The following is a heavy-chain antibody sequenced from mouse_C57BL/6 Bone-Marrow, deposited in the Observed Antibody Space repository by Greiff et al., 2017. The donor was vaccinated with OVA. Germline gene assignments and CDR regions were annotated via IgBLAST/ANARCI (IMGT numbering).Heavy chain of an antibody. J-gene: IGHJ3*01. V-gene: IGHV1-74*01. CDR1: GYTFTSYW. D-gene: IGHD2-1*01. Sequence: QVQLKQPGAELVKPGASVKVSCKASGYTFTSYWMHWVKQRPGQGLEWIGRIHPSDSDTNYNQKFKGKATLTVDKSSSTAYMQLSSLTSEDSAVYYCAIGIYYGNHGAYWGQGTLVTVSA. CDR3: AIGIYYGNHGAY. CDR2: IHPSDSDT.